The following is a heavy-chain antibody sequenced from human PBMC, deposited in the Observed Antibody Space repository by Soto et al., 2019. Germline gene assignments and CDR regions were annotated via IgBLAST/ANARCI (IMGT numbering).Heavy chain of an antibody. CDR1: SGSFSGYY. D-gene: IGHD2-15*01. CDR3: ARYCSGGSLKYYFDY. J-gene: IGHJ4*02. V-gene: IGHV4-34*01. CDR2: INHSGST. Sequence: SETLSVTCAVYSGSFSGYYWSWIRQPPGKGLEWIGEINHSGSTNYNPSVKSRVTISVDTSKNQFSLKLSSVTAADTAVYYCARYCSGGSLKYYFDYWGQGTLVTVSS.